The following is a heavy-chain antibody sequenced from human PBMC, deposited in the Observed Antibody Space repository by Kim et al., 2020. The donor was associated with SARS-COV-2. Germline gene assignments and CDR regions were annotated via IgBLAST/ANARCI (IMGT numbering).Heavy chain of an antibody. Sequence: GGSLRLSCAASGFTFDDYAMHWVRQAPGKGLEWVSLISGDGGSTYYADSVKGRFTISRDNSKNSLYLQMNSLRTEDTALYYCAKEGYISSSWYCLGGYFQHWGQGTLVTVSS. CDR3: AKEGYISSSWYCLGGYFQH. V-gene: IGHV3-43*02. D-gene: IGHD6-13*01. CDR2: ISGDGGST. J-gene: IGHJ1*01. CDR1: GFTFDDYA.